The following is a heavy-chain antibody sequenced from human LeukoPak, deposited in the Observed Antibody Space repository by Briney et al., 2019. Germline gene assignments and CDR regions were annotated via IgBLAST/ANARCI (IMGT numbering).Heavy chain of an antibody. CDR3: ARQIDSSSWYGLDP. D-gene: IGHD6-13*01. J-gene: IGHJ5*02. CDR1: GGSISSSSYY. CDR2: IYYSGST. V-gene: IGHV4-39*01. Sequence: KPSETLSLTCTVSGGSISSSSYYWGWIRQPPGKGLEWIGGIYYSGSTYYNPSLKSRVTISVDTSKNQFSLKLSSVTAADTAVYYCARQIDSSSWYGLDPWGQGTLVTVSS.